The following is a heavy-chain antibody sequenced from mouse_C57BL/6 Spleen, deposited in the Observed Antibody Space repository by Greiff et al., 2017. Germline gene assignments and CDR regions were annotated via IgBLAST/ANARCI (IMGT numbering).Heavy chain of an antibody. J-gene: IGHJ3*01. D-gene: IGHD2-4*01. CDR2: IRSKRSNYAT. CDR3: VRGYYYYAWCAY. V-gene: IGHV10-3*01. Sequence: EVKLVESGGGLVQPKGSLKLSCAASGFTFNTYAMHWVRQAPGKGLEWVARIRSKRSNYATYYADSVKDRFTISRDDSQSMRYLQMNNLKTEDTAMYYLVRGYYYYAWCAYRGQWSLVTVSA. CDR1: GFTFNTYA.